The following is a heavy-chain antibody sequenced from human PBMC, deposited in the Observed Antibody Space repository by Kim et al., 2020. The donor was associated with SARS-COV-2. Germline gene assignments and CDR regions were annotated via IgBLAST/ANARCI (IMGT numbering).Heavy chain of an antibody. D-gene: IGHD2-2*01. CDR2: IIPIFGTA. J-gene: IGHJ1*01. CDR1: GGTFSSYA. V-gene: IGHV1-69*13. Sequence: SVKVSCKASGGTFSSYAISWVRQAPGQGLEWMGGIIPIFGTANYAQKFQGRVTITADESTSTAYMELSSLRSEDTAVYYCARGDCSSTSCYRDFQHWGQGTLVTVSS. CDR3: ARGDCSSTSCYRDFQH.